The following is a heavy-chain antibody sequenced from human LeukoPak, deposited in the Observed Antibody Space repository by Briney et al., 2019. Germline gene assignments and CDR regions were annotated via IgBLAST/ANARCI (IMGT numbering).Heavy chain of an antibody. J-gene: IGHJ4*02. Sequence: SETLPLTCSVSGDSISSYYWSWIRQPPGKGLEWIGYIYYSGSTYYNPSLKSRVTISVDTSKNQFSLKLSSVTAADTAVYYCARENVLIAAQTGVDYWGQGTLVTVSS. CDR1: GDSISSYY. D-gene: IGHD6-6*01. CDR3: ARENVLIAAQTGVDY. V-gene: IGHV4-59*12. CDR2: IYYSGST.